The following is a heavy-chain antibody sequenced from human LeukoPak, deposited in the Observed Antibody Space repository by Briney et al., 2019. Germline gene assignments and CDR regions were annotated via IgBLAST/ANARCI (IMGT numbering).Heavy chain of an antibody. CDR2: VDHTGST. CDR3: ARGRVSSSTWYSTYYYYFYMDV. D-gene: IGHD1-1*01. J-gene: IGHJ6*03. Sequence: PSETLSLTCTVSGGSISSGSYYWSWIRQPPGKGLEWIGYVDHTGSTNFNPSLNGRVSISRDTTKNLFSLRLRSVTAADTAVYFCARGRVSSSTWYSTYYYYFYMDVWGKGTTATVSS. V-gene: IGHV4-61*03. CDR1: GGSISSGSYY.